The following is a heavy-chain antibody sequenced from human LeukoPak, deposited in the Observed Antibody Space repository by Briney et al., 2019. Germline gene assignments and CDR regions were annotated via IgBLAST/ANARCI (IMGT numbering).Heavy chain of an antibody. D-gene: IGHD4-23*01. CDR1: GGSINSYY. CDR3: ARALRGNFHDS. J-gene: IGHJ4*02. Sequence: SETLSLTCTVSGGSINSYYWSWIRQPPGKGLEWIGYIYYSGSTNYNPSLKSRVTISVDTSKNQFSLKMSSVTAADTAVYYCARALRGNFHDSWGQGTLVTVPS. V-gene: IGHV4-59*01. CDR2: IYYSGST.